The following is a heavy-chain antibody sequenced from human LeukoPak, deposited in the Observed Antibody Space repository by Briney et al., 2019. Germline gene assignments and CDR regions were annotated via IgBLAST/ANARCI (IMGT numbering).Heavy chain of an antibody. CDR3: ARDRGWLRKADY. CDR2: ISSNGSTI. Sequence: GGSLRLSCAASGFTFSSYEMNWVRQAPGKGLEWVSYISSNGSTIYYADSVKGRFTISRDNAKNSLYLQMNSLRAEDTAVYYCARDRGWLRKADYWGQGTLVTVSS. D-gene: IGHD5-24*01. CDR1: GFTFSSYE. J-gene: IGHJ4*02. V-gene: IGHV3-48*03.